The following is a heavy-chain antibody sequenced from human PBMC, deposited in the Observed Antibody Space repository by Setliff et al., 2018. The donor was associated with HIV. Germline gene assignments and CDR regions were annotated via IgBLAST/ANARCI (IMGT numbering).Heavy chain of an antibody. CDR3: ARQDLGAYAPLRY. CDR2: ITSRSSYM. D-gene: IGHD5-12*01. V-gene: IGHV3-21*01. CDR1: GFTFSSYS. Sequence: GGSLRLSCAASGFTFSSYSMNWVRQAPGKGLEWVSSITSRSSYMHYADSVKGRFTISRDNVKNSLYLQMNSLRAEDTAVYYCARQDLGAYAPLRYWGQGTLVTVSS. J-gene: IGHJ4*02.